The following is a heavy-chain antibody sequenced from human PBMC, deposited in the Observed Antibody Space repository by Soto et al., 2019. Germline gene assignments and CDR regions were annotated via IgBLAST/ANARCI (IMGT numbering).Heavy chain of an antibody. CDR1: GGSFSGYY. D-gene: IGHD3-10*02. CDR2: INHSGST. V-gene: IGHV4-34*01. J-gene: IGHJ5*02. CDR3: ARGGRTPYKTIFLVSTILASDP. Sequence: PSWNLSLTCAVYGGSFSGYYWSWIRQPPGKGLEWIGEINHSGSTNYNPSLKSRVTISIDTSRNQFSLNLSSVTAADTAVYYCARGGRTPYKTIFLVSTILASDPRGHGTQVTVTS.